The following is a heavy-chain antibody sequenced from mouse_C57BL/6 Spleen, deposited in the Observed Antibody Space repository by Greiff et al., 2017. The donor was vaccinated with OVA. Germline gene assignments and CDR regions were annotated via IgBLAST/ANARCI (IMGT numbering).Heavy chain of an antibody. D-gene: IGHD4-1*01. V-gene: IGHV5-6*01. CDR2: ISSGGSYT. J-gene: IGHJ3*01. Sequence: EVQVVESGGDLVKPGGSLKLSCAASGFTFSSYGMSWVRQTPDKRLEWVATISSGGSYTYYPDSVKGRLTSSRDNAKNTLYLQLSSMKSEDTAMYYCARPSALWDGRAWFAYWGQGTLVTVSA. CDR3: ARPSALWDGRAWFAY. CDR1: GFTFSSYG.